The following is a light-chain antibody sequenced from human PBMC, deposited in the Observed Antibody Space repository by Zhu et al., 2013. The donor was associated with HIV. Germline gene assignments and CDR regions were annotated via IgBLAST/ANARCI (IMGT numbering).Light chain of an antibody. Sequence: EIVMTQSPATVSVSPGERATLSCRASHSVSNNLAWYQQRPGQAPRLLIYGSSTRANGVPDRFSGSGSGTVFTLTISGLQFEDLAVYYCQQYDDWPTFGGGTKVDIK. J-gene: IGKJ4*01. CDR1: HSVSNN. CDR3: QQYDDWPT. CDR2: GSS. V-gene: IGKV3-15*01.